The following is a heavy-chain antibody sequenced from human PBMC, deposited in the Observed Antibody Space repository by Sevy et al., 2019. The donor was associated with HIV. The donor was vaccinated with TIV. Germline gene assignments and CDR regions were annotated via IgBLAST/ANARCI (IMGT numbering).Heavy chain of an antibody. J-gene: IGHJ4*02. CDR1: GYTFTSYG. CDR2: ISTYNGNT. V-gene: IGHV1-18*01. Sequence: ASVKVSCKASGYTFTSYGISWVRQAPGQGLEWMGWISTYNGNTNYAQKLQGRVTLTTDTSASTAYMELRSLRSDDTAVYYCARDLSVPGYCDRTICTHPIDYWGQGTLVTVSS. D-gene: IGHD2-2*01. CDR3: ARDLSVPGYCDRTICTHPIDY.